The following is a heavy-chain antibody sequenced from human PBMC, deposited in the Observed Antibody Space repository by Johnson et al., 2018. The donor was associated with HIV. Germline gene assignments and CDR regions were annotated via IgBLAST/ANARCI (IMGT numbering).Heavy chain of an antibody. CDR1: GFTFFDYY. CDR3: ARSDYGLNPGAFDI. D-gene: IGHD4-17*01. J-gene: IGHJ3*02. CDR2: ISSSGSTI. V-gene: IGHV3-11*04. Sequence: QVQLVESGGGLVKPGGSLRLSCAAFGFTFFDYYMSWIRQAPGQGLEWVSYISSSGSTIYYADSVKCRFTISRDNAKNSLYLQMNSLRAEDTAVYFCARSDYGLNPGAFDIWGQGTMVTVSS.